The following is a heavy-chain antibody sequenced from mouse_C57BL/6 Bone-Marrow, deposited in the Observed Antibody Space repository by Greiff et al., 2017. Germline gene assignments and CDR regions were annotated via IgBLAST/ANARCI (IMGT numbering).Heavy chain of an antibody. CDR3: EGMDY. V-gene: IGHV1-82*01. CDR2: IYPGEGDT. CDR1: GYAFSSSW. J-gene: IGHJ4*01. Sequence: VQLQESGPELVKPGASVKISCKASGYAFSSSWMNWVKPRPGKGLEWLGRIYPGEGDTNYNGKFKGKATLTADNSSSTAYMQLSSLTSEDSAVYFCEGMDYWGQGTSVTVSS.